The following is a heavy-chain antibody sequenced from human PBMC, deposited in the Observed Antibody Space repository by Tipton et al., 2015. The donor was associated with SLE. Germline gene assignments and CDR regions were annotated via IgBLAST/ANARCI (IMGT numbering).Heavy chain of an antibody. CDR3: ARLSKYYDSSGLDY. J-gene: IGHJ4*02. V-gene: IGHV1-3*01. CDR2: INAGNGNT. D-gene: IGHD3-22*01. Sequence: QLVQSVAEVKKPGASVKVSCKASGYTFTSYAMHWVRQAPGQRLEWMGWINAGNGNTKYSQKFQGRVTITRDTSASTAYMELSSLRSEDTAVYYCARLSKYYDSSGLDYWGQGTLVTVSS. CDR1: GYTFTSYA.